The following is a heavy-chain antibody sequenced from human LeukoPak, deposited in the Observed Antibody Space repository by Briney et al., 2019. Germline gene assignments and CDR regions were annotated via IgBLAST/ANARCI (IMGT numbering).Heavy chain of an antibody. Sequence: SETLSLTCTVSGGSISITRYYWGWIRQPPGKGLEWIGYIYYTGNTNYNPSLKSRVTISVDTSKNQFSLKLSSVTAADTAVYYCARERAVAGERYYFDYWGQGTLVTVSS. CDR2: IYYTGNT. CDR3: ARERAVAGERYYFDY. J-gene: IGHJ4*02. D-gene: IGHD6-19*01. CDR1: GGSISITRYY. V-gene: IGHV4-61*05.